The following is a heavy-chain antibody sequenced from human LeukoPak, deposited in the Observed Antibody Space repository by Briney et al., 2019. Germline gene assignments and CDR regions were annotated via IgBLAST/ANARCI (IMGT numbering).Heavy chain of an antibody. CDR2: ITSSSSDI. CDR1: AFIFNSYS. Sequence: GGALRLSCAASAFIFNSYSMNWVRQAPGKGREWVSSITSSSSDIEYADSVKGRFTISRDNAKNSLYLQMNSLRVEDTAAYYCAERGSTTYAFDIWGQGTMVTVSS. V-gene: IGHV3-21*01. J-gene: IGHJ3*02. CDR3: AERGSTTYAFDI. D-gene: IGHD1-14*01.